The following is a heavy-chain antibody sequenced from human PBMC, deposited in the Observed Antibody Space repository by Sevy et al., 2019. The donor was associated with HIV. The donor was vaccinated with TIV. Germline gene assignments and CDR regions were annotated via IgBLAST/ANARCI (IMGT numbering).Heavy chain of an antibody. Sequence: ASVKVSCKASGYTFTGYYMQWVRQAPGQWLEWMGWINPNSGGTNYAQKFQGRITMTRDTSISTAYLELNRLRSDDTAVYYCARAPNDILNEHAFDIWGQGTVVTVSS. CDR3: ARAPNDILNEHAFDI. D-gene: IGHD3-9*01. V-gene: IGHV1-2*02. J-gene: IGHJ3*02. CDR1: GYTFTGYY. CDR2: INPNSGGT.